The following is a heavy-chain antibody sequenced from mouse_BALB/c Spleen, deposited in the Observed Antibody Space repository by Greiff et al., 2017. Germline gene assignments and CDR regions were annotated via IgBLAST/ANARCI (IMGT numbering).Heavy chain of an antibody. CDR3: ARAGTLYYYAMDY. CDR1: GFTFSDYY. D-gene: IGHD5-1*01. J-gene: IGHJ4*01. Sequence: EVKLVESGGGLVKPGGSLKLSCAASGFTFSDYYMYWVRQTPEKRLEWVATISDGGSYTYYPDSVKGRFTISRDNAKNNLYLQMSSLKSEDTAMYYGARAGTLYYYAMDYWGQGTSVTVSS. V-gene: IGHV5-4*02. CDR2: ISDGGSYT.